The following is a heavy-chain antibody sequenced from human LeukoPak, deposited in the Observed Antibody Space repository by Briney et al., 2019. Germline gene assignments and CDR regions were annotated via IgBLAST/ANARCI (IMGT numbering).Heavy chain of an antibody. CDR3: AKSDYEKFYFDY. D-gene: IGHD5-12*01. V-gene: IGHV3-30*06. Sequence: PGRSLRLSCAASGFTFSSYGMHWVRQAPGKGLEWVAVISYDASGKKYADSVQGRFTISRDNSKDTVYLQMNSLRAEDTAVYYCAKSDYEKFYFDYWGQGTLVTVSS. J-gene: IGHJ4*02. CDR1: GFTFSSYG. CDR2: ISYDASGK.